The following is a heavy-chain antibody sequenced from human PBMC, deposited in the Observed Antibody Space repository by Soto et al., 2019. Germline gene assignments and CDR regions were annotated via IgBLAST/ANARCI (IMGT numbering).Heavy chain of an antibody. V-gene: IGHV3-7*03. CDR3: ARGLGMSIAARPSGMDV. J-gene: IGHJ6*02. CDR1: GFTFSSYG. Sequence: PGGSLRLSCAASGFTFSSYGMSWVRQAPGEGLEWVANIKQDGSEKYYVDSVKGRFTISRDNAKNSLYLQMNSLRAEDTAVYYCARGLGMSIAARPSGMDVWGQGTTVTVSS. CDR2: IKQDGSEK. D-gene: IGHD6-6*01.